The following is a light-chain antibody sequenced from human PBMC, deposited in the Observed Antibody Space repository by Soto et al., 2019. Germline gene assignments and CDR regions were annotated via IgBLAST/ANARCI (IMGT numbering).Light chain of an antibody. Sequence: EIVLTQSPGTLSLSPVERATLSCMASERIPSGFLAWYQQKHGQAPRLLMYDASGRAPGTPDRFSGRGSGTDFTLSISRLEPEDFAVYYCQQFRNSVITFGQGTRLEI. V-gene: IGKV3-20*01. CDR2: DAS. CDR3: QQFRNSVIT. J-gene: IGKJ5*01. CDR1: ERIPSGF.